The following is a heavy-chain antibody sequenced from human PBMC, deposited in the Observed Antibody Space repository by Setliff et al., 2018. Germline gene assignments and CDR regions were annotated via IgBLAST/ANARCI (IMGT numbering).Heavy chain of an antibody. CDR1: GGSISSGGYY. CDR3: ARQVSHYDFWSGYYGYYYYYMDV. CDR2: IYYSGGT. D-gene: IGHD3-3*01. V-gene: IGHV4-31*03. Sequence: SETLSLTCTVSGGSISSGGYYWSWIRQHPGKGLEWIGYIYYSGGTYYNPSLKSRVTISVDTSKNQFSLKLSSVTAADTAVYYCARQVSHYDFWSGYYGYYYYYMDVWGKGTTVTVSS. J-gene: IGHJ6*03.